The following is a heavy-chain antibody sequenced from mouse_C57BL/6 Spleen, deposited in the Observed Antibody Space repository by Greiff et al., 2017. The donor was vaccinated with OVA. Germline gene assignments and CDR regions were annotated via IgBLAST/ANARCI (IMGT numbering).Heavy chain of an antibody. V-gene: IGHV1-66*01. Sequence: QVQLKESGPELVKPGASVKISCKASGYSFTSYYIHWVKQRPGQGLEWIGWIYPGSGNTKYNEKFKGKATLTADTSSSTAYMQLSSLTSEDSAVYYCARGGSSYSGFAYWGQGTLVTVSA. D-gene: IGHD1-1*01. J-gene: IGHJ3*01. CDR2: IYPGSGNT. CDR3: ARGGSSYSGFAY. CDR1: GYSFTSYY.